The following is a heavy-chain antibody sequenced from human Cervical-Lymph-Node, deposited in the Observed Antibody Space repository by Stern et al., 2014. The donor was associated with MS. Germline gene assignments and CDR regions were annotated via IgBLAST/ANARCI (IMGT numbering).Heavy chain of an antibody. CDR2: IFPGGSNI. CDR3: ARQRYFDY. V-gene: IGHV5-51*01. Sequence: EVQLEESGPEVKRPGESLKISCQASGYTFTSYWIGWVRQMPGQGLEWIGIIFPGGSNIKYSPSFQGQVTISADKSSSAAYLQWNNLKASDTAIYYCARQRYFDYWGQGTLVTVSS. J-gene: IGHJ4*02. CDR1: GYTFTSYW.